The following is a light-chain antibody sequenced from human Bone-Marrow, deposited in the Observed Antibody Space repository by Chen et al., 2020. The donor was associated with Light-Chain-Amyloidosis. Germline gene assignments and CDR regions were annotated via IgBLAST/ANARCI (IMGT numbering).Light chain of an antibody. V-gene: IGLV3-21*02. CDR2: DDS. J-gene: IGLJ3*02. CDR1: NIGSTS. Sequence: SYVLTQPSSVSVAPGQTATIACGGNNIGSTSVHWYQQTPGQAPLLVGYDDSDRPSGLPERGAGSNAGKTATLSNSGVEGGDEGDHYCQVWDRRSDRSVVGGGTKLTVL. CDR3: QVWDRRSDRSV.